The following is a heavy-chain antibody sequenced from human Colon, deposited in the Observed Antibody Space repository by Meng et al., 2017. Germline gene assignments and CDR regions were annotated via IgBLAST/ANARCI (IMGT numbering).Heavy chain of an antibody. D-gene: IGHD2-15*01. CDR1: GFTISLYG. CDR3: ARDVSCSGSKCSSRVIGGTGNWFDP. CDR2: ITYDGSFD. V-gene: IGHV3-30*03. Sequence: GGSLSLSCVASGFTISLYGVSCVRQAPGKGLVGVVLITYDGSFDYYAASVKGRFTISKDNSKNPLFLQMNSPRKEDTAVYFCARDVSCSGSKCSSRVIGGTGNWFDPWGQGTLVTVSS. J-gene: IGHJ5*02.